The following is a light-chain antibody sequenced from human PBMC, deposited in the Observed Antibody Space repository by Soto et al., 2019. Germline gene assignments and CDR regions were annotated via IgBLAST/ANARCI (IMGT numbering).Light chain of an antibody. Sequence: DIQITHSPSSLSASVGDRVTITCRASQTISNYLNWYQQQPGKAPKLLIYAASSLQSGVPSRFSGSGSGTDFTLTISSLQPEDFATYYCQQCYSSPLTLGGGTKVDI. CDR1: QTISNY. V-gene: IGKV1-39*01. CDR2: AAS. CDR3: QQCYSSPLT. J-gene: IGKJ4*01.